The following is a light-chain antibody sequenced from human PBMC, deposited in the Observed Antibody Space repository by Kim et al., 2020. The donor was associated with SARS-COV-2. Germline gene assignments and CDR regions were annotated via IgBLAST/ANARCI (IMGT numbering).Light chain of an antibody. Sequence: ASVGDRVTITCRASRDISTSLAWYQQKPGKAPRLIIYSASILQSGVPSRFRGSGYGADFTLTITNLQPEDFATYHCQQLSSYPVTFGGGTKVDIK. J-gene: IGKJ4*01. CDR2: SAS. CDR3: QQLSSYPVT. CDR1: RDISTS. V-gene: IGKV1-9*01.